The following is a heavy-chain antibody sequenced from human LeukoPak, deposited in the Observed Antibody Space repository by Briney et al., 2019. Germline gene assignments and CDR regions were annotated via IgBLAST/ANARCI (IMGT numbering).Heavy chain of an antibody. CDR2: IYHSGST. CDR1: GGSISSSSYY. D-gene: IGHD6-13*01. CDR3: ANLSPPRSIAAAEFDP. Sequence: SETLSLTCTVSGGSISSSSYYWGWIRQPPGKGLEWIGEIYHSGSTNYNPSLKSRVTISVDKSKNQFSLKLSSVTAADTAVYYCANLSPPRSIAAAEFDPWGQGTLVTVSS. J-gene: IGHJ5*02. V-gene: IGHV4-39*07.